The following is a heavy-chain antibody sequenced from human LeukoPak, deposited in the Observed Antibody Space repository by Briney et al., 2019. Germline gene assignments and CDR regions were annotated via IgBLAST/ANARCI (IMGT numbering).Heavy chain of an antibody. Sequence: SETLSLTCTVSGYSISSGSYWGWIRQPPGKGLEWIGSIYHAGNTYYNPSLKSRVTISVDTSKNQFSLNLSSVTAADTAVYYCARGVPSVRYLDLCGRGTLVIVSS. CDR3: ARGVPSVRYLDL. V-gene: IGHV4-38-2*02. CDR2: IYHAGNT. D-gene: IGHD4-17*01. J-gene: IGHJ2*01. CDR1: GYSISSGSY.